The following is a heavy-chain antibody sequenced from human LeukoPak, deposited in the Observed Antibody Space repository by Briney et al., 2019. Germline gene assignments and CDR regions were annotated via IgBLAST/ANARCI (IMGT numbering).Heavy chain of an antibody. V-gene: IGHV4-30-4*01. J-gene: IGHJ5*02. CDR3: ATHRSVSRGYRWFDP. Sequence: PSQTLSLTCTVSGGSISSDDHYWSWIRQPPGKGLEWIAYMHYNGDTYYNPALKSRVTISVDTSKNQFSLKLSSVTAADTAVYYCATHRSVSRGYRWFDPWGQGTLVTVSS. CDR2: MHYNGDT. CDR1: GGSISSDDHY. D-gene: IGHD3-22*01.